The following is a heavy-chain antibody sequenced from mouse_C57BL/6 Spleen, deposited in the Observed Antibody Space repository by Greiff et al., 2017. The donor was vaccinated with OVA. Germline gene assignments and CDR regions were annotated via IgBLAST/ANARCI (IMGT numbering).Heavy chain of an antibody. J-gene: IGHJ4*01. Sequence: VQLQQPGAELVRPGSSVKLSCKASGYTFTSYWMDWVKQRPGQGLEWIGNIYPSDSETHYNQKFKDKATLTVDKSSSTAYMQLSSLTSEDSAVYYCARWVYYGSSRAMDYWGQGTSVTVSS. D-gene: IGHD1-1*01. CDR1: GYTFTSYW. CDR3: ARWVYYGSSRAMDY. CDR2: IYPSDSET. V-gene: IGHV1-61*01.